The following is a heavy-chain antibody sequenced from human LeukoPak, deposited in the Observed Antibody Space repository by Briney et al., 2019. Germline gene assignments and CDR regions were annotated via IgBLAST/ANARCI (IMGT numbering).Heavy chain of an antibody. CDR3: ARTTNPAAGFLFTFDP. Sequence: SETLSLTCAVYGGSFSGYYWSWIRQPPGKGLEWIGEINHSGSTNYNPSLKSRVTISVDTSKNQFSLKLSSVTAADTAVYYCARTTNPAAGFLFTFDPWGQGTLVTVSS. V-gene: IGHV4-34*01. J-gene: IGHJ5*02. D-gene: IGHD6-13*01. CDR1: GGSFSGYY. CDR2: INHSGST.